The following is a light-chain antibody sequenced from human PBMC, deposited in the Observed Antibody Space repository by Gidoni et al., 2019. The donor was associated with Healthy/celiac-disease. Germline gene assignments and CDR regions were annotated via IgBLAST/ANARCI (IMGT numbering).Light chain of an antibody. CDR2: TAS. Sequence: DIQMTQSPSTLSASVGDRVTITCRASQRISSWLAWYQQKPGKAPKLLIYTASSLESGVPSRFSGSGSGTEFTLTISSLQPDDFATFYCQQYNSYPITFGGGTKVEIK. J-gene: IGKJ4*01. CDR1: QRISSW. V-gene: IGKV1-5*03. CDR3: QQYNSYPIT.